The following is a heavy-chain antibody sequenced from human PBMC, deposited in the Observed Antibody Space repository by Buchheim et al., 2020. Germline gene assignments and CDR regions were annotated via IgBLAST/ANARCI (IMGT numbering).Heavy chain of an antibody. D-gene: IGHD6-25*01. V-gene: IGHV3-48*02. CDR3: ARDRAAEDYFDY. J-gene: IGHJ4*02. CDR1: GFTFSTFS. CDR2: IGTGSTI. Sequence: EVQLVESGGGLVQPGGSLRLSCAASGFTFSTFSMNWVRQAPGKGLAWVSYIGTGSTIYYADSVKGRFTISRDNAKNSLYLQMNGLRDEDTAVYYCARDRAAEDYFDYWGQGTL.